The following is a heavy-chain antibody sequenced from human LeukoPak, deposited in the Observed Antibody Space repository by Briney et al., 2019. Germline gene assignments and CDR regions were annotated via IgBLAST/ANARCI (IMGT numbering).Heavy chain of an antibody. J-gene: IGHJ4*02. CDR3: ARHMPHDGSYSDY. Sequence: GESLTISCKTSGYPFISYWIGWVRQMPGKGLEFMGIIYPTDSTTRYSPSFQGQVTFSADKSVNTAYLQWTSLKASGSAIYFCARHMPHDGSYSDYWGQGTLVTVSS. CDR2: IYPTDSTT. V-gene: IGHV5-51*01. D-gene: IGHD2-15*01. CDR1: GYPFISYW.